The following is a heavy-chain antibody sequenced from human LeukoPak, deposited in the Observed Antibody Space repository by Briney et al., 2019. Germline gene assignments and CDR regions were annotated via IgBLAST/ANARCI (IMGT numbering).Heavy chain of an antibody. CDR2: ISGSGGST. CDR3: AKEPLNYDYVWGSYRFGNWFDP. D-gene: IGHD3-16*02. V-gene: IGHV3-23*01. J-gene: IGHJ5*02. Sequence: PGGSLRLSCAASGFTFSRYAMSWVRQAPGKGLEWVSAISGSGGSTYYADSVKGRFTISRDNSKNTLYLQMNSLRAEDTAVYYCAKEPLNYDYVWGSYRFGNWFDPWGQGTLVTVSS. CDR1: GFTFSRYA.